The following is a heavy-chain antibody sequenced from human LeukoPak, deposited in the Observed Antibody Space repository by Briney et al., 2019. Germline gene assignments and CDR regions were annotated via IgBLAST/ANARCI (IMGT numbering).Heavy chain of an antibody. Sequence: GGSLRLSCAASGFSFNIYAMSWVRQAPGKGLEWVPGISGSGATTYYADSVKGRFTVSRDNSKSTLYLQMSSLRAEDTAVYYCAKDRDCTSSCCYFDYWGRGTLVTVSS. D-gene: IGHD2-2*01. V-gene: IGHV3-23*01. CDR1: GFSFNIYA. CDR2: ISGSGATT. J-gene: IGHJ4*02. CDR3: AKDRDCTSSCCYFDY.